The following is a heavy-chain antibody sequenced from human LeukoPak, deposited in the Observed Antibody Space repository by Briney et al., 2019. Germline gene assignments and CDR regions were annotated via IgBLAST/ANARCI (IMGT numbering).Heavy chain of an antibody. CDR2: ISGSGGST. V-gene: IGHV3-23*01. D-gene: IGHD2-15*01. Sequence: GGSLRLSCAASGFTFSSYAMSWVRQAPGKGLEWVSGISGSGGSTYYAGSVKGRFTISRDNSRDTLSLQMSSLRAEDTAVYYCTRSAYCTGGTCYSKTFDYWGQGTLATVSS. CDR3: TRSAYCTGGTCYSKTFDY. J-gene: IGHJ4*02. CDR1: GFTFSSYA.